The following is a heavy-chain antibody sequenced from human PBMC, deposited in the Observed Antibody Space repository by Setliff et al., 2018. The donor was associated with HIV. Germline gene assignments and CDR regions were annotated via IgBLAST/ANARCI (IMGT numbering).Heavy chain of an antibody. J-gene: IGHJ4*02. D-gene: IGHD5-12*01. V-gene: IGHV3-7*01. CDR3: ARDWRSGYDLNFDY. Sequence: GGSLRLSCAASGFAFSGHQMSWVRQAPGKGLEWVAKIKQDGSEKYYVDSVKGRFTISRDNAKNSLYLQMNSLGAEDTAMYYCARDWRSGYDLNFDYWGQGTLVTVSS. CDR1: GFAFSGHQ. CDR2: IKQDGSEK.